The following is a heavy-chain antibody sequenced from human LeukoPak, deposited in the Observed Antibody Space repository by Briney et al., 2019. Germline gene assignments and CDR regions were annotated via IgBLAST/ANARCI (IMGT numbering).Heavy chain of an antibody. V-gene: IGHV1-69*05. D-gene: IGHD5-24*01. CDR1: GGTFSSYA. Sequence: SVKVSCKASGGTFSSYAISLVRQAPGQGLEWMGRIIPIFGTANYAQKFQGRVTITTDESTSTAYIELSSLRSEDTAVYYCAHSERWLQFDAFDIWGQGTMVTVSS. CDR2: IIPIFGTA. CDR3: AHSERWLQFDAFDI. J-gene: IGHJ3*02.